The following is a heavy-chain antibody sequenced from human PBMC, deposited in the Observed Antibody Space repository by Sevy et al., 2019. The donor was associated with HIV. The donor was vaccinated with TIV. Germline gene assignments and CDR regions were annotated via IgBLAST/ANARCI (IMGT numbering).Heavy chain of an antibody. CDR2: ISGGDDST. V-gene: IGHV3-23*01. CDR1: GFIFSDYA. D-gene: IGHD3-22*01. Sequence: GGSLRLSCAASGFIFSDYAMSWVRQAPGKGLEWVSSISGGDDSTYYADSVKGRFTVSRDNSKNTLYLQMNTLRAEDTAVYYFAKFGDYYDSGGYYWYFDFWGRGTLVTVSS. CDR3: AKFGDYYDSGGYYWYFDF. J-gene: IGHJ2*01.